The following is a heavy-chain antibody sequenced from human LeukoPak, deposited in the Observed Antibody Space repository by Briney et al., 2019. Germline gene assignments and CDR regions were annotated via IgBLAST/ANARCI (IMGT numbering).Heavy chain of an antibody. J-gene: IGHJ2*01. V-gene: IGHV3-64*01. CDR3: ARGREGAKTRYFDL. Sequence: PGGSLRLSCAASGFTFSCHAMHWVRQAPGKGLECVSTISDNGGRTYYANSVKGRFSVSRDNSKNTLYLQMGSLRAEDVAVYYCARGREGAKTRYFDLWGRGTLVTVSS. CDR2: ISDNGGRT. CDR1: GFTFSCHA. D-gene: IGHD1-26*01.